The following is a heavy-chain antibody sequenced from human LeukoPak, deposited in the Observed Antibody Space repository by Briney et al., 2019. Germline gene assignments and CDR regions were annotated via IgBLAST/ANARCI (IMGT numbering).Heavy chain of an antibody. J-gene: IGHJ4*02. CDR2: ISSSSSYI. D-gene: IGHD2-2*01. Sequence: GGSLRLSCAASGFTFSSYMNWVRQAPGKGLEWVSSISSSSSYIYYADSVMGRFTISRDNAKNSLYLQMNSLRAEDTAIYYCARSSSTSCYDYWGQGTLVTVSS. V-gene: IGHV3-21*04. CDR3: ARSSSTSCYDY. CDR1: GFTFSSY.